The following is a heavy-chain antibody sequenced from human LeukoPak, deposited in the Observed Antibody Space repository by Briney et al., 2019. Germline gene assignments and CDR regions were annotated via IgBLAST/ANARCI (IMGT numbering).Heavy chain of an antibody. CDR1: GFTFSSYA. J-gene: IGHJ4*02. CDR3: AKDIVVVPAGMGGYFDY. Sequence: GGSLRLSCAASGFTFSSYAMSWVRQAPGKGLEWVSAISGSGGSTYYADSVKGRFTISRDNSKNTLYLQMSSLRAEDTAVYYCAKDIVVVPAGMGGYFDYWGQGTLVTVSS. V-gene: IGHV3-23*01. D-gene: IGHD2-2*01. CDR2: ISGSGGST.